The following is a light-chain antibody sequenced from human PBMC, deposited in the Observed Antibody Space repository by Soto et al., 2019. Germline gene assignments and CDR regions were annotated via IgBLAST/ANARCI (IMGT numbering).Light chain of an antibody. J-gene: IGKJ4*01. CDR1: QSVSSSY. Sequence: SVWPLSKGTLSLSPGERATLSCRASQSVSSSYLAWYQQKPGQAPRLLIYGASSRATGIPDRFSGSGSGTDFTLTISRLEPEDFAVYYCQQDASSPALPFSGGTKV. CDR2: GAS. V-gene: IGKV3-20*01. CDR3: QQDASSPALP.